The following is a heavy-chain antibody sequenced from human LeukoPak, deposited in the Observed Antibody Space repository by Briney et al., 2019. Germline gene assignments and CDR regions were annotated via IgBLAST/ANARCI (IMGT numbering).Heavy chain of an antibody. CDR2: ITGSGGIT. D-gene: IGHD3-9*01. J-gene: IGHJ4*02. V-gene: IGHV3-23*01. CDR3: AKWGDYDVLTGYYDPDY. Sequence: GASLRLSCVASGFTFSDYAMSWVRQAPGKGLEWVSAITGSGGITYYADSVKGRFTISRDNSKNTLYLQMNSLRAEDTAVYYCAKWGDYDVLTGYYDPDYWGQGTLVTVSS. CDR1: GFTFSDYA.